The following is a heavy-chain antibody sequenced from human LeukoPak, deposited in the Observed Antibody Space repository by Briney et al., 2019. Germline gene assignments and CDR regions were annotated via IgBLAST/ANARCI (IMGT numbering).Heavy chain of an antibody. V-gene: IGHV3-23*01. J-gene: IGHJ4*02. CDR2: ITGSGGST. CDR3: AKDLADYSSSPLPLDY. CDR1: GFTFSSCA. D-gene: IGHD6-13*01. Sequence: AGGSLRLSCAASGFTFSSCAMSWVRQAPGKGLEWVSGITGSGGSTYYADSVKGRFTISRDNSKNTLYLQMNSLRAKDTAVYYCAKDLADYSSSPLPLDYWGQGTLVTVSS.